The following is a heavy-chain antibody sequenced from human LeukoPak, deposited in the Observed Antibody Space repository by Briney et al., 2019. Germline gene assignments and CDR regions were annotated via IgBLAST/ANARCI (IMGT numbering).Heavy chain of an antibody. CDR3: STLTSRGLSDS. J-gene: IGHJ4*02. D-gene: IGHD1-20*01. V-gene: IGHV3-15*07. Sequence: GGSLRLSCAASGFTFTSAWMNWVRQAPGKGLEWVGRIKSKADGETIDYAAPVKGRFTFSRDDSKNMLYLQMNSLKSEDTAVYYCSTLTSRGLSDSWGQGTLVTVST. CDR2: IKSKADGETI. CDR1: GFTFTSAW.